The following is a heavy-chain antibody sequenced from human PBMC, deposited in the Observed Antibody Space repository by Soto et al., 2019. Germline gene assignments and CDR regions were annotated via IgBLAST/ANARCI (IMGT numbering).Heavy chain of an antibody. Sequence: PSATLSLTCTVSGDSISRGAYYWAWIRQHPGNGLEWIGNIYYSGSTYYNPSLRSRVSMSVDTSKNHFSLTLTSVTAADTAVYYCARQPHFDSWGQGTLVTVSS. V-gene: IGHV4-31*03. CDR1: GDSISRGAYY. CDR2: IYYSGST. J-gene: IGHJ4*02. CDR3: ARQPHFDS. D-gene: IGHD6-13*01.